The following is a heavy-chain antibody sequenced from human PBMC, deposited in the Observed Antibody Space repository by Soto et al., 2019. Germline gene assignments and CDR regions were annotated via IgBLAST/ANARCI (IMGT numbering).Heavy chain of an antibody. CDR2: IWYDGSNK. CDR1: GFTFSSYG. D-gene: IGHD3-10*01. CDR3: ARDSLYYYGSGSYWNTNAPYYYGMDV. J-gene: IGHJ6*02. Sequence: LRLSCAASGFTFSSYGMHWARQAPGKGLEWVAVIWYDGSNKYYADSVKGRFTISRDNSKNTLYLQMNSLRAEDTAVYYCARDSLYYYGSGSYWNTNAPYYYGMDVWGQGTTVTVSS. V-gene: IGHV3-33*01.